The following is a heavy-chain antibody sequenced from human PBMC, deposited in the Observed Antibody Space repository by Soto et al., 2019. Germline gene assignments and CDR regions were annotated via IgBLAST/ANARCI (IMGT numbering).Heavy chain of an antibody. J-gene: IGHJ4*02. D-gene: IGHD5-12*01. CDR1: GASISYGGFS. CDR3: VRGGGYDPFDY. CDR2: ISHLENT. V-gene: IGHV4-30-2*06. Sequence: KPSETLSLTCTVSGASISYGGFSWSWIRQSPGKGLEWIGYISHLENTYFHPSFKSRLTMSIDRSRNQFSLNLSSVTAADRAVYYCVRGGGYDPFDYWGQGVRVTVSS.